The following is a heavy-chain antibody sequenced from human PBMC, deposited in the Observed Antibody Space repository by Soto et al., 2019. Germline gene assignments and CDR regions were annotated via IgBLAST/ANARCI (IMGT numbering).Heavy chain of an antibody. Sequence: GGSLRLSCAASGFTFSNAWMSWVRQAPGKGLEWVGRIKSKTDVGTTDYAAPVKGRFTISRDDSKNTLYLQMNSLKTEDTAVYYCTTDGIVIAAAQFDYWGQGTLVTVSS. D-gene: IGHD6-13*01. V-gene: IGHV3-15*01. CDR1: GFTFSNAW. CDR2: IKSKTDVGTT. CDR3: TTDGIVIAAAQFDY. J-gene: IGHJ4*02.